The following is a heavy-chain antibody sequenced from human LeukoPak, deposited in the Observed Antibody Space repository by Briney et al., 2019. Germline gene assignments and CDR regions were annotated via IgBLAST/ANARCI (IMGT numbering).Heavy chain of an antibody. Sequence: GGSLRLSCVASGFTLSSYAMSWVRQAPGKGLEWVSTISGSGANTYYADSVKGRFTISRDNSKNTLYLQMNSLRAEDTAVYYCAKLSAPRAYYFDYWGQGTLVTVSS. CDR3: AKLSAPRAYYFDY. J-gene: IGHJ4*02. CDR1: GFTLSSYA. CDR2: ISGSGANT. V-gene: IGHV3-23*01.